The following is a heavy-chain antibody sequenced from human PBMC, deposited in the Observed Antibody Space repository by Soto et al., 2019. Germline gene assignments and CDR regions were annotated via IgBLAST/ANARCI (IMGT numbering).Heavy chain of an antibody. V-gene: IGHV4-59*01. Sequence: SETLSLTCTVSGGSIDNYYWSWIRQPPGKGLEWIGYIYYSGSTKYNPSLKSRVTISADTSKNQFFLKLSSVTAADTAVYYCARGWIRYFDWPPGFDPWG. CDR3: ARGWIRYFDWPPGFDP. D-gene: IGHD3-9*01. CDR2: IYYSGST. CDR1: GGSIDNYY. J-gene: IGHJ5*02.